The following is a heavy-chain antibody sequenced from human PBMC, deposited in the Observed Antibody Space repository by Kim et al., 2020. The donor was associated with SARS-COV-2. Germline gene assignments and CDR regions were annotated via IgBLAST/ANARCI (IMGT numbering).Heavy chain of an antibody. CDR3: ASGYCSSTSCYGANAFDI. CDR1: GFTFSSYG. D-gene: IGHD2-2*01. J-gene: IGHJ3*02. CDR2: IWYDGSNK. Sequence: GGSLRLSCAASGFTFSSYGMHWVRQAPGKGLEWVAVIWYDGSNKYYADSVKGRFTISRDNSKNTLYLQMNSLRAEDTAVYYCASGYCSSTSCYGANAFDIWGQGTMVTVSS. V-gene: IGHV3-33*08.